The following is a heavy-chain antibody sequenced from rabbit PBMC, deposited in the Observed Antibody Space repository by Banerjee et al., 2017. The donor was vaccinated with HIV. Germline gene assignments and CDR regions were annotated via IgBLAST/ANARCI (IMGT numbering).Heavy chain of an antibody. Sequence: QEQLEESGGDLVQPEGSLTLTCTASGFSFSSSYWICWVRQAPGKGLEWIACINTGSGSAYYASWAKGRFTISKTSSTTVTLQMTSLTAADTATYFCARSYNVDPYATVAYALNLWGPGTLVTVS. J-gene: IGHJ4*01. D-gene: IGHD6-1*01. V-gene: IGHV1S45*01. CDR1: GFSFSSSYW. CDR3: ARSYNVDPYATVAYALNL. CDR2: INTGSGSA.